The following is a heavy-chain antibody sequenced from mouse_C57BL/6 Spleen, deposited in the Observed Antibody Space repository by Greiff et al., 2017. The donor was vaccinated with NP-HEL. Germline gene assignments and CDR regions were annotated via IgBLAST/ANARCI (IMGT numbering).Heavy chain of an antibody. CDR2: INPNNGGT. CDR3: ASGDYGPVHGFAY. V-gene: IGHV1-26*01. Sequence: VQLQQSGPELVKPGASVKISCKASGYTFTDYYMNWVKQSHGKSLEWIGDINPNNGGTSYNQKFKGKATLTVDKSSSTAYMELRSLTSEDSAVYYCASGDYGPVHGFAYWGQGTLVTVSA. J-gene: IGHJ3*01. D-gene: IGHD1-1*01. CDR1: GYTFTDYY.